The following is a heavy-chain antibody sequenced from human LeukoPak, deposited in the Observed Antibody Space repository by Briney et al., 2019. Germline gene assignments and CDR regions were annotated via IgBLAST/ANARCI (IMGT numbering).Heavy chain of an antibody. J-gene: IGHJ4*02. CDR3: ARYWSSWSADY. V-gene: IGHV3-7*01. Sequence: GGSLRLSCAASGFIFTDYWMYWVRQAPGKGLAWVANIKEDGTEKNYVDSVKGRFTISRDNAKNSLYLQMNSLRAEDTAVYYCARYWSSWSADYWGQGTLVTVST. D-gene: IGHD6-19*01. CDR1: GFIFTDYW. CDR2: IKEDGTEK.